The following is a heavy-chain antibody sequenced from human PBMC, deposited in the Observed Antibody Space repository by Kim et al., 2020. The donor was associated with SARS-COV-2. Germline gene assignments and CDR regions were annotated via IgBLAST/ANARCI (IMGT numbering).Heavy chain of an antibody. CDR1: GYTFTSYA. Sequence: ASVKVSCKASGYTFTSYAMHWVRQAPGQRLEWMGWINAGNGNTKYSQKFQGRVTITRDTSASTAYMELSSLRSEDTAVYYCARDRAPHYGSGSYYIDYWGQGTLVTVSS. J-gene: IGHJ4*02. CDR2: INAGNGNT. V-gene: IGHV1-3*01. D-gene: IGHD3-10*01. CDR3: ARDRAPHYGSGSYYIDY.